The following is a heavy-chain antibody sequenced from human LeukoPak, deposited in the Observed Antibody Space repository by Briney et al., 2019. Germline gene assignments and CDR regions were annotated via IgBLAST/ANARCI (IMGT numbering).Heavy chain of an antibody. V-gene: IGHV3-23*01. CDR2: ISGSGGST. CDR1: GFTFSSYA. Sequence: GGSLRLSCAASGFTFSSYAMSWVRQAPGKGLEWVSAISGSGGSTYYADSVKGRFTISRDNSKNTLYLQMNSLRAEDTAVYYCAKRPRDSSDYLGAFDMWGQGTMVTVSS. CDR3: AKRPRDSSDYLGAFDM. D-gene: IGHD3-22*01. J-gene: IGHJ3*02.